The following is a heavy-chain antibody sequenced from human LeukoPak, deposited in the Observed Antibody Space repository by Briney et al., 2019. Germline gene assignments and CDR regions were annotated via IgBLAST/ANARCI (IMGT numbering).Heavy chain of an antibody. Sequence: GSLRLSCAASGFTFSSYAMSWIRQPPGKGLEWIGSIYYSGSTYYNPSLKSRVTISVDTSKNQFSLKLSSVTAADTAVYYCARQRRQSSSWYQNWFDPWGQGTLVTVSS. CDR3: ARQRRQSSSWYQNWFDP. CDR1: GFTFSSYA. D-gene: IGHD6-13*01. J-gene: IGHJ5*02. V-gene: IGHV4-39*01. CDR2: IYYSGST.